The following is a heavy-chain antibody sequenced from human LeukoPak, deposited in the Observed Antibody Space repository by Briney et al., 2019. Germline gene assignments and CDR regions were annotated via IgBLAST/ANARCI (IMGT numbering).Heavy chain of an antibody. CDR2: IYYSGST. J-gene: IGHJ5*02. Sequence: SETLSLTCTVSGGSISSYYWSWIRQPPGKGLEWIGYIYYSGSTNYNPSLKSRVTISVDTSKNQFSLKLSSVTAADTAVYYCARTIAAAGTNWFDPWGQGTLVTVSS. D-gene: IGHD6-13*01. CDR3: ARTIAAAGTNWFDP. V-gene: IGHV4-59*01. CDR1: GGSISSYY.